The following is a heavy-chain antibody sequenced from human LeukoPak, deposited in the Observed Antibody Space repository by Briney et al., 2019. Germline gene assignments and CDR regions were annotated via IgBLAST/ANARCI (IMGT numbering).Heavy chain of an antibody. CDR3: ARGLHGNFFWWFDP. J-gene: IGHJ5*02. V-gene: IGHV5-51*01. CDR1: GNIFTNHW. D-gene: IGHD1-7*01. Sequence: GESLKISCKGSGNIFTNHWIGWVRQMPGKGLEWMGLIYPGDSNTKYSPASQGQVTISADKSISTAYLQWSSLQASDTAIYYCARGLHGNFFWWFDPWGQGTLVTVSS. CDR2: IYPGDSNT.